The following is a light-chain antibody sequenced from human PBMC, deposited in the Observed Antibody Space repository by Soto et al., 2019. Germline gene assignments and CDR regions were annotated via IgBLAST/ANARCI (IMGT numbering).Light chain of an antibody. CDR3: GSYTSRSTYV. Sequence: QSALTQPASVSGSPGQSITISCTGTSSDVGGYNHVAWYQQHPGEAPTLMIYDVSNRPSGVSNRFSGSKSGNTASLTISGLQDEDEDDYYCGSYTSRSTYVFGTGTKVTVL. CDR1: SSDVGGYNH. V-gene: IGLV2-14*01. CDR2: DVS. J-gene: IGLJ1*01.